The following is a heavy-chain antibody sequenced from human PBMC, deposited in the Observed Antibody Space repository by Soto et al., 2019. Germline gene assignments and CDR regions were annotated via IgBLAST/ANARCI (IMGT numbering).Heavy chain of an antibody. Sequence: GGRESRYRAASNYIKQTPSRGLEWLGRTYYRSKWYNDYAVSVKSRITINPDTSKNQFSLQLNSVTPEDTAVYYCAHFPGSTSCCDYWGQGTLVTVSS. D-gene: IGHD2-2*01. CDR2: TYYRSKWYN. CDR1: GGRESRYRAA. J-gene: IGHJ4*02. CDR3: AHFPGSTSCCDY. V-gene: IGHV6-1*01.